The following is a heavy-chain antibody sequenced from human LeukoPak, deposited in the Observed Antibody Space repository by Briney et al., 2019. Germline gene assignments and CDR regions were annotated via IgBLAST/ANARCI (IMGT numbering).Heavy chain of an antibody. CDR1: GYTLTELS. CDR3: ANLLLEIAVGSGVHGRDV. CDR2: FDPADGET. D-gene: IGHD2-2*01. V-gene: IGHV1-24*01. Sequence: ASVKVSCKVSGYTLTELSMHWVRQAPGKGLEWMGGFDPADGETIYAQKFQGRVSMTEDTSTDTAYLELSSLRSEDTAVYYCANLLLEIAVGSGVHGRDVWGQGTTVTVSS. J-gene: IGHJ6*02.